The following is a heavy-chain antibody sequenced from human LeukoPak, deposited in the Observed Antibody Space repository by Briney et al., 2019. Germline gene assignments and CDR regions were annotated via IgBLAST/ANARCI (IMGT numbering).Heavy chain of an antibody. D-gene: IGHD2-15*01. Sequence: SETLSLTCAVYGGSFSGYYWSWIRQPPGKGLEWIGEINHSGSTNYNPSLKSRVTISVDTSKNQFSLKLSSVTAADTAVYYCARGRGYCSGGSCYFDYWGQGTLVTISS. CDR3: ARGRGYCSGGSCYFDY. CDR1: GGSFSGYY. CDR2: INHSGST. V-gene: IGHV4-34*01. J-gene: IGHJ4*02.